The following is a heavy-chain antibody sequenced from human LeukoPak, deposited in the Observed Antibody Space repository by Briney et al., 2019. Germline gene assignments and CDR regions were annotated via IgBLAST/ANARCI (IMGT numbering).Heavy chain of an antibody. CDR1: GFTFSNYV. Sequence: PGGSLRLSCVASGFTFSNYVMNWIRQAPGQGLEWVSGIIHSGGRSYYADSVRGRFIISRDNSNNTLYLQINSLRVDDTAIYYCVKAGANDFYKGWFDSWGQGTLVTVSS. D-gene: IGHD3-10*01. V-gene: IGHV3-23*01. CDR2: IIHSGGRS. CDR3: VKAGANDFYKGWFDS. J-gene: IGHJ5*01.